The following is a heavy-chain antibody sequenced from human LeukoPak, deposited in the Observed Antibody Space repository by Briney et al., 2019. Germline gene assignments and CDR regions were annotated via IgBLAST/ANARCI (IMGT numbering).Heavy chain of an antibody. Sequence: GGSLRLSCAASGFTFSSYAMSWVRQAPGKGLEWVSAISGSGGSTYYADSVRGRFTISRDNSKNTLYLQMNSLRAEDTAVYYCAKSYYDFWSGYYYFDYWGQGTLVTVSS. J-gene: IGHJ4*02. CDR2: ISGSGGST. D-gene: IGHD3-3*01. V-gene: IGHV3-23*01. CDR1: GFTFSSYA. CDR3: AKSYYDFWSGYYYFDY.